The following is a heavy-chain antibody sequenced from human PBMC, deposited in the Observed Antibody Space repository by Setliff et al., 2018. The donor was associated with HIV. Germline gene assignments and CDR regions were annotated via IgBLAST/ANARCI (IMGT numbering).Heavy chain of an antibody. Sequence: GGSLRLSCAASGFSFSSYGINWVRQAPGKGLEWVANIKQDGSEKYYVDSVKGRFTISRDNAKNSLYLQMNSLRAEDTAVYYCARYNWNPLGYRFDYWGQGTLVTVSS. V-gene: IGHV3-7*03. CDR1: GFSFSSYG. CDR2: IKQDGSEK. CDR3: ARYNWNPLGYRFDY. D-gene: IGHD1-20*01. J-gene: IGHJ4*02.